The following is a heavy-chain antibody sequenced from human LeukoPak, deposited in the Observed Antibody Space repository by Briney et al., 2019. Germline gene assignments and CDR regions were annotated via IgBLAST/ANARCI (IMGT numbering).Heavy chain of an antibody. Sequence: GGSLRLSCAASGFTFTSYSMSWVRQAPGKGLEWVSGTSDRGDYTYYAASVKGRFTISRDSSKNTLLLQMNSLRAEDTALYFCARKAQYNGHYPLDYWGQGTLVTVSS. CDR1: GFTFTSYS. CDR3: ARKAQYNGHYPLDY. V-gene: IGHV3-23*01. D-gene: IGHD1-7*01. J-gene: IGHJ4*02. CDR2: TSDRGDYT.